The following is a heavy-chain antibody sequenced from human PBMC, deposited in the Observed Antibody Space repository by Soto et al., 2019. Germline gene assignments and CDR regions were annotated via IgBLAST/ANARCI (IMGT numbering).Heavy chain of an antibody. CDR2: ITSTSSYK. CDR3: ARFIGSGSYRSDY. Sequence: GGSLRLSCAASGFTFSDYSMNWVRQATGKGLGWVSSITSTSSYKHYADSVRGRFTISRDNAKNSLYLQMNSLIAEDTAVYYCARFIGSGSYRSDYWGQGTLVTVSS. V-gene: IGHV3-21*01. D-gene: IGHD3-10*01. CDR1: GFTFSDYS. J-gene: IGHJ4*02.